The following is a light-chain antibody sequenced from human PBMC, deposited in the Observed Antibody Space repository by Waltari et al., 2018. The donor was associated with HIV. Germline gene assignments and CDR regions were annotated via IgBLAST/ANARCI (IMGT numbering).Light chain of an antibody. J-gene: IGKJ4*01. CDR3: MQGTHWPLT. Sequence: DVVMTQSPLSLPVTLGQPASISCRSSQSLVYNETNTYLSWFQQRPGQSPRRLIYKVSNRDPGVPDRFSGSGSGTDFTLKISRVEAEDLGVYYCMQGTHWPLTFGGGTKVEIK. CDR2: KVS. V-gene: IGKV2-30*01. CDR1: QSLVYNETNTY.